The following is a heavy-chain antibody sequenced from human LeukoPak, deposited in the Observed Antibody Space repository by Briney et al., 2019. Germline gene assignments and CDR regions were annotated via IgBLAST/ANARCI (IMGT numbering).Heavy chain of an antibody. CDR1: GGSISGGSYY. V-gene: IGHV4-61*02. J-gene: IGHJ3*02. Sequence: SETLSLTCTVSGGSISGGSYYWSWIRQPAGKGLEWIGRIYTSGSTNYNPSLKSRVTISVDTSKNQFSLKLSSVTAADTAVYYCARDCPRYDSSGYCAAFDIWGQGTMVTVSS. CDR2: IYTSGST. CDR3: ARDCPRYDSSGYCAAFDI. D-gene: IGHD3-22*01.